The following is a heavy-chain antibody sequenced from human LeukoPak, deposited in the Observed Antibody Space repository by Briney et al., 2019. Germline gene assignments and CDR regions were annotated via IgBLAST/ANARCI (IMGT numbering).Heavy chain of an antibody. CDR3: ARERQQRGPSDY. J-gene: IGHJ4*02. CDR1: GFTFSSYA. D-gene: IGHD6-13*01. V-gene: IGHV3-30-3*01. Sequence: PGRSLRLSCAASGFTFSSYAMHWVRQAPGKGLEWVAVISYDGSNKYYADSVKGRFTISRDNSKNTLYLQMNSLRAEDTAVYYCARERQQRGPSDYWGQGTLVTVSS. CDR2: ISYDGSNK.